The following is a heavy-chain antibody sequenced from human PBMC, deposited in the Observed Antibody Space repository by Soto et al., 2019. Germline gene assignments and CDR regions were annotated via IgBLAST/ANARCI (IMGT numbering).Heavy chain of an antibody. Sequence: SLTCTVSGGSISSYYWSWIRQPPGKGLEWIGYIYYSGSTNYNPSLKSRVTISVDTSKNQFSLKLSSVTAADTAVYYCARHSDGDYAYYYYMDVWGKGTTVTVSS. CDR2: IYYSGST. CDR3: ARHSDGDYAYYYYMDV. CDR1: GGSISSYY. D-gene: IGHD4-17*01. V-gene: IGHV4-59*08. J-gene: IGHJ6*03.